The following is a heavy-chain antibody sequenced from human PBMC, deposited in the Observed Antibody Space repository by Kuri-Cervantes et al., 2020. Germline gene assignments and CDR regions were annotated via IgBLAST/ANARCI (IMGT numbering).Heavy chain of an antibody. J-gene: IGHJ4*02. CDR2: IWYDGSNK. CDR3: AKPPPMGDSSGRTRHDY. V-gene: IGHV3-33*06. D-gene: IGHD3-22*01. Sequence: GESLKISCAASGFTFSSYGMHWVRQAPGKGLEWVAVIWYDGSNKYYADSVKGRFTISRDNSKNTLYLQMNSLRAEDTAVYYCAKPPPMGDSSGRTRHDYWGQGTLVTVSS. CDR1: GFTFSSYG.